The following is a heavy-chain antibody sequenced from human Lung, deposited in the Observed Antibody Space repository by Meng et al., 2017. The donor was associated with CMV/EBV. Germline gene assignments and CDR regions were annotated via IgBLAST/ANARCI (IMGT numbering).Heavy chain of an antibody. J-gene: IGHJ3*02. D-gene: IGHD3-10*01. CDR3: SMDQGSGVDI. V-gene: IGHV3-66*02. Sequence: SCAASGFTVSSKYMSWVRQAPGKGLEWVSVIYSGGSTYYADSVKGRFTISRDNSKNTLYLQMNSLRAEDTAVYYCSMDQGSGVDIWGQGPMVTVSS. CDR2: IYSGGST. CDR1: GFTVSSKY.